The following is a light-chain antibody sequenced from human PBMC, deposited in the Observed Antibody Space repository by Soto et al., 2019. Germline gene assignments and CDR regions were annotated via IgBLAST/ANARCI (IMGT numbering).Light chain of an antibody. V-gene: IGLV7-46*01. Sequence: QAVVTQEPSLTVSPGGTVTLTCGSSTGAVTSGHYPYWFQQKPGQAPRTLIYDTSNKHSWTPARFSGSLLGGKAALTLSGAQPEDEAEYYCLLSYSGALAEVFRTGTKVTVL. CDR3: LLSYSGALAEV. CDR2: DTS. CDR1: TGAVTSGHY. J-gene: IGLJ1*01.